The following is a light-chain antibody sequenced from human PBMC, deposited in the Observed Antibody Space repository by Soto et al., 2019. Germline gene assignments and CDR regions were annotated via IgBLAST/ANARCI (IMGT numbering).Light chain of an antibody. Sequence: QSVLTQPPSVSAAPGQKVSISCSGSSSNVAKNFVSWYQHVPGKAPKLLIYDNQKRPSGIPDRFSASKSGTLATLDITGLQTGDEADYYCGTWDSSLTIGVIFGGGTKLTVL. J-gene: IGLJ2*01. CDR1: SSNVAKNF. V-gene: IGLV1-51*01. CDR2: DNQ. CDR3: GTWDSSLTIGVI.